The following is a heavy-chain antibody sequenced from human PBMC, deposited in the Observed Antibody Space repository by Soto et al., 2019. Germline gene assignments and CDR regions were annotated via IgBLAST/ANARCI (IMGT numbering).Heavy chain of an antibody. J-gene: IGHJ5*02. CDR2: IYQTGNA. D-gene: IGHD3-22*01. V-gene: IGHV4-39*01. CDR1: GDSISNSRFY. Sequence: PSETLSLTCSVSGDSISNSRFYWAWIRQPPGEGLEWIGSIYQTGNAYYKQSLKNRVTIFVETSKKQLSMKLTSKTTAKTDHYYCARDYFDSSDYTTNWFDPWGQGTLVTVS. CDR3: ARDYFDSSDYTTNWFDP.